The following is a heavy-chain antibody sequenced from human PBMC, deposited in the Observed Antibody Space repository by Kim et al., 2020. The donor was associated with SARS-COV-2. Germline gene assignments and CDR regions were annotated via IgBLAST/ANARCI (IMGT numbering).Heavy chain of an antibody. Sequence: GGSLRLSCAASGFTFSSYGMHWVRQAPGKGLEWVAVIWYDGSNKYYADSVKGRFTISRDNSKNTLYLQMNSLRAEDTAVYYCARVRTKKAQDAFDIWGQGTMVTVSS. J-gene: IGHJ3*02. V-gene: IGHV3-33*01. CDR3: ARVRTKKAQDAFDI. CDR1: GFTFSSYG. D-gene: IGHD1-7*01. CDR2: IWYDGSNK.